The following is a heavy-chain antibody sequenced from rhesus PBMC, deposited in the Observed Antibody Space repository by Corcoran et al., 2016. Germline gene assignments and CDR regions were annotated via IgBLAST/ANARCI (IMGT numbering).Heavy chain of an antibody. CDR3: ARRLATVTLSYFDY. J-gene: IGHJ4*01. CDR1: GGSISSGYG. V-gene: IGHV4S7*01. D-gene: IGHD5-36*02. Sequence: QLQLQESGPGLVKPSETLSPTCAVSGGSISSGYGWSWIRQPPGKGLEWIGNVFGTIGSTYYNPSLKSRVTISKDTSKNQFSLKLSSVTAADTAVYYCARRLATVTLSYFDYWGQGVLVTVSS. CDR2: VFGTIGST.